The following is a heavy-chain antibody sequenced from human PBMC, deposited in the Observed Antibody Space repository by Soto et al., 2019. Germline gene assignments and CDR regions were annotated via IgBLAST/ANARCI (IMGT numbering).Heavy chain of an antibody. Sequence: EVQLLEAGGGLVQPGGSLRLSCAASGFTFSSHAMSWVRQAPGKGLEWVSAISGSGGSTYYADSVKGRFTTSRDNPKNTLYLQMNSLRAEDTAVYYCAKDQGPIAVAGTYYWGQGTLVTVSS. V-gene: IGHV3-23*01. J-gene: IGHJ4*02. D-gene: IGHD6-19*01. CDR1: GFTFSSHA. CDR2: ISGSGGST. CDR3: AKDQGPIAVAGTYY.